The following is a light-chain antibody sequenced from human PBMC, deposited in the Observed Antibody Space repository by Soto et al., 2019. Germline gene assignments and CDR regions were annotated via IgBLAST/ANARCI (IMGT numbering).Light chain of an antibody. J-gene: IGLJ2*01. V-gene: IGLV2-14*01. CDR1: RSDIGAYNF. Sequence: HSALTQPASVSGSPGQSITISCTGTRSDIGAYNFVSWYQQHPGKAPKLMIYDVSIRPSGVSHRFSGSKSGNTASLTISGLQAEDEADYYCSSYAGSSTLVVFGGGTKLTVL. CDR2: DVS. CDR3: SSYAGSSTLVV.